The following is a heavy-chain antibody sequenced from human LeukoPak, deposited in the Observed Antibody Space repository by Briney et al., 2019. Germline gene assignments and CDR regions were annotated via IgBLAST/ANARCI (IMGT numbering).Heavy chain of an antibody. Sequence: GGSLRLSCAASGFTVSSNYMSWVRQAPGKGLEWVSGVSGGGFDTYYTDSVKGRFTISRDNSKNMVYLQMNSLRAEDTAVYYCTRRAGGNLYDLDNWGQGTLVTVSS. CDR2: VSGGGFDT. V-gene: IGHV3-53*01. CDR1: GFTVSSNY. CDR3: TRRAGGNLYDLDN. D-gene: IGHD2-8*02. J-gene: IGHJ4*02.